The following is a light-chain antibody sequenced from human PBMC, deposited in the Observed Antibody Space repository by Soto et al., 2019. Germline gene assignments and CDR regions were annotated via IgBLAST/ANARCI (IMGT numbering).Light chain of an antibody. J-gene: IGKJ4*01. CDR2: AAS. CDR1: QGISSW. Sequence: DIQMSQSPSSVSASVGYRVTITCRASQGISSWLAWYQQKPGKAPKLLIYAASTLESAVPSRYRGSGSGTDFTLTISSLQPEDFETYYCQQVNVYPSTFGGGTKVDIK. CDR3: QQVNVYPST. V-gene: IGKV1-12*02.